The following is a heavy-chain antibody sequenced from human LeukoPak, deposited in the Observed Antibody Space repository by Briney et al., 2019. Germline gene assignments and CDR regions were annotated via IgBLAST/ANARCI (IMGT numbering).Heavy chain of an antibody. CDR2: TYYRSKWYN. D-gene: IGHD3-22*01. CDR3: ARDRLLSPGAFDI. Sequence: SQTLSLTCAISGDSVSSYSVAWNWIRQSPSRGLEWLGRTYYRSKWYNDYAVSVKSRITINPDTSKNQFSLQLNSVTPEDTAVYYCARDRLLSPGAFDIWGQGTMVTVSS. V-gene: IGHV6-1*01. CDR1: GDSVSSYSVA. J-gene: IGHJ3*02.